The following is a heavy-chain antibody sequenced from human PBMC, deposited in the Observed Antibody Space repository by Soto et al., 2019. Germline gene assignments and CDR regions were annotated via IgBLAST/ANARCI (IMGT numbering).Heavy chain of an antibody. Sequence: QLQLQESRPGLVKPSETLSLTCTVSGDSLNSTSYYWGWIRQPPGKGLEWIGSIYYGGTTYYNSSLKSRLTMSVDTSKNLFSLRLTSVTAADTAVYYCARQQVRVALISSLGGYFDSWGRGTLVTVSS. CDR1: GDSLNSTSYY. J-gene: IGHJ4*02. D-gene: IGHD2-15*01. V-gene: IGHV4-39*02. CDR3: ARQQVRVALISSLGGYFDS. CDR2: IYYGGTT.